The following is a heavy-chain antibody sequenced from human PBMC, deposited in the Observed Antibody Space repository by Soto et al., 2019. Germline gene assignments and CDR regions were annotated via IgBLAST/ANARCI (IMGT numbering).Heavy chain of an antibody. CDR3: AKEKWLRYYFDY. V-gene: IGHV3-30*18. D-gene: IGHD5-12*01. J-gene: IGHJ4*02. Sequence: PGGSLRLSCAASGFTFSSYGMHWVRQAPGKGLEWVAVISYDGSNKYYADSVKGRFTISRDNSKNTLYLQMNSLRAEDTAVYYCAKEKWLRYYFDYWGQGTLVTVSS. CDR1: GFTFSSYG. CDR2: ISYDGSNK.